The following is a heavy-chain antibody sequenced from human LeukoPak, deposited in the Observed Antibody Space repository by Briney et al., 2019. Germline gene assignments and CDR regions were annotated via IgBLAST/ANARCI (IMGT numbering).Heavy chain of an antibody. D-gene: IGHD3-10*01. CDR2: IIPIFGTA. CDR1: GGTFSSYA. V-gene: IGHV1-69*05. CDR3: ARTRITMVRGVIIPQEFDY. J-gene: IGHJ4*02. Sequence: SVKVSCKASGGTFSSYAISWVRQAPGQGLEWMGGIIPIFGTANYAQKFQGRVTLTRDMSTSTDYLELSSLRSEDTAVYYCARTRITMVRGVIIPQEFDYWGQGTLVTVSS.